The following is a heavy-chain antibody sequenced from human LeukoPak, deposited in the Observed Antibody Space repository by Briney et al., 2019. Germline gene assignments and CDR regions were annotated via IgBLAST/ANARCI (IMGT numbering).Heavy chain of an antibody. D-gene: IGHD1-26*01. V-gene: IGHV1-46*01. Sequence: ASVKVSCKASGYTFTSHHMHWVRQAPGQGLEWMGIINPSGGSTNYAQKFQGRVIMTRDMSTSTVYMELSSLRSEDTAVYYCTTRVPIVGLDHWGQGTLITVSS. J-gene: IGHJ4*02. CDR3: TTRVPIVGLDH. CDR1: GYTFTSHH. CDR2: INPSGGST.